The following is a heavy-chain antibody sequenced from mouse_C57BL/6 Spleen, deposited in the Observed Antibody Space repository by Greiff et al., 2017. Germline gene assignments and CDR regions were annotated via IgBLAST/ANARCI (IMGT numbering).Heavy chain of an antibody. J-gene: IGHJ2*01. CDR3: ARDAYGYDVRYFDF. CDR2: INYDGSST. CDR1: GFTFSDYY. V-gene: IGHV5-16*01. D-gene: IGHD2-2*01. Sequence: DVHLVESEGGLVQPGSSMKLSCTASGFTFSDYYMAWVRQVPEKGLEWVANINYDGSSTYYLDSLKSRFIISRDNAKNILYLQMSSLKSEDTATYYCARDAYGYDVRYFDFWGQGTTLTVSS.